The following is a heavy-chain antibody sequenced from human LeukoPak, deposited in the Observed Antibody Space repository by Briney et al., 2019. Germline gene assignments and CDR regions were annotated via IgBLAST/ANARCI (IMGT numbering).Heavy chain of an antibody. V-gene: IGHV1-18*04. CDR2: ISAYNGNT. CDR3: ASWGDGYNNGGSFTDY. Sequence: ASVKVSCKASGYTFTSYGISWVRQAPGQGLEWMGWISAYNGNTNYAQKFQGRVTITADESTSTAYMELSSLRSEDTAVYYCASWGDGYNNGGSFTDYWGQGTLVTVSS. CDR1: GYTFTSYG. J-gene: IGHJ4*02. D-gene: IGHD5-24*01.